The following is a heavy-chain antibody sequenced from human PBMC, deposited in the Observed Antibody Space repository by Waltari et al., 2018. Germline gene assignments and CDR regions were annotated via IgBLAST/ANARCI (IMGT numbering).Heavy chain of an antibody. CDR1: GGSIRRYY. Sequence: QVQLQESGPGLVKPLETLSLTCSVSGGSIRRYYWSWLRQPAGKGLEWIGHIFTSGITKYNPSLKSRVTMSVDTSKNQFSLKLTSVTAADTAVYYCARESGDYSPFDNWGQGTLVTVSS. J-gene: IGHJ4*02. V-gene: IGHV4-4*07. CDR3: ARESGDYSPFDN. D-gene: IGHD4-17*01. CDR2: IFTSGIT.